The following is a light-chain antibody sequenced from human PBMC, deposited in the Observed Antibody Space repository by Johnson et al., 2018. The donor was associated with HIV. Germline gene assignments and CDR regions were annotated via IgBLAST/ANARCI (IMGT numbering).Light chain of an antibody. CDR1: SSNIGNNY. CDR3: GTWDSSLNSKV. Sequence: QSVLTQPPSVSAAPGQKVTISCSGSSSNIGNNYVSWFQHLPGTAPKLLIYENNKRPSGIPDRFSGSKSATSATLGITGLQTGDEADYYCGTWDSSLNSKVFGTGTKVSVL. J-gene: IGLJ1*01. V-gene: IGLV1-51*02. CDR2: ENN.